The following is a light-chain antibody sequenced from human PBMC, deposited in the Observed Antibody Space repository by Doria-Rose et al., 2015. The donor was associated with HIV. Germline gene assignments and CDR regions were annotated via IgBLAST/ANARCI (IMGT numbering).Light chain of an antibody. V-gene: IGKV2-28*01. J-gene: IGKJ2*01. CDR3: MQALQTPYT. CDR2: LGS. CDR1: QSLLHTIGYNY. Sequence: EIGLTQSPLSLPVTPGQPASISCRSSQSLLHTIGYNYLDWYLQKPGQSPQLLIYLGSNRASGVPDRVSGSGSGTDFTLKISRVEAEDVGVYYCMQALQTPYTFGQGTKLEIK.